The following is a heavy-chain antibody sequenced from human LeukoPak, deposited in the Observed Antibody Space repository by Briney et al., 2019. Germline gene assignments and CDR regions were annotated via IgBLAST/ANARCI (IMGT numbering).Heavy chain of an antibody. D-gene: IGHD3-22*01. J-gene: IGHJ4*02. CDR1: RFTFSIFG. CDR3: RAATRYLDYYYDY. Sequence: GGSLRLSCVASRFTFSIFGMHWVRQAPGKGLEWIAVISSDGTNKYYADSVRGRFTISRDNSKDTLYLQMSSLRIEDTAIYYCRAATRYLDYYYDYWGQGTLVTVSS. V-gene: IGHV3-30*03. CDR2: ISSDGTNK.